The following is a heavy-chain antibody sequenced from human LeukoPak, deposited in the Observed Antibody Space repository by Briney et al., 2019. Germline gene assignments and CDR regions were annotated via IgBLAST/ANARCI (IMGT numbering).Heavy chain of an antibody. J-gene: IGHJ6*03. CDR1: GFTFSSYS. CDR3: ARDHVGIQLWLPDYYYYYMDV. CDR2: ISVSGHYK. D-gene: IGHD5-18*01. V-gene: IGHV3-21*01. Sequence: PGGSLRLSCAASGFTFSSYSMNWVRQAPGKGLEWVSSISVSGHYKFYADSLKGRFTISRDDAKKSLYLQVNSLRAEDTAVYYCARDHVGIQLWLPDYYYYYMDVWGKGTTVTISS.